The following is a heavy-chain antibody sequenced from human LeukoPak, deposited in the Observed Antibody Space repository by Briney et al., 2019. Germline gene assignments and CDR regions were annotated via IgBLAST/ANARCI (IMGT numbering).Heavy chain of an antibody. CDR2: IYYSGST. CDR3: ARGTSGSYYSPFDY. D-gene: IGHD1-26*01. CDR1: GGCISSSSYY. V-gene: IGHV4-39*07. J-gene: IGHJ4*02. Sequence: PSETLSLTCTVSGGCISSSSYYWGWIRQPPGKGLEWIGSIYYSGSTYYNPSLKSRVTISVDTSKNQFSLKLSSVTAADTAVYYCARGTSGSYYSPFDYWGQGTLVTVSS.